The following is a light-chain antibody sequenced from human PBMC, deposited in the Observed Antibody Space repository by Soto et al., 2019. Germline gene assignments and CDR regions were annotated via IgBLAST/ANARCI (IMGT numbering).Light chain of an antibody. CDR3: QKYNSAPNT. J-gene: IGKJ2*01. CDR2: GAS. CDR1: QGIYNY. Sequence: DIQMTQSPSSLSAPVGDRVTITCRASQGIYNYLAWYQQKPGKVPKLLIYGASTLQSGVPSRFSGSGSGTDFTLTISSLQPEDVATYYCQKYNSAPNTFGQGTKVEIK. V-gene: IGKV1-27*01.